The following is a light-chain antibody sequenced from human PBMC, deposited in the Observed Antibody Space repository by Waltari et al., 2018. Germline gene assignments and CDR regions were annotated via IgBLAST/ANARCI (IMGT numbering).Light chain of an antibody. CDR2: DVT. Sequence: QSALTQPASVSGSPGQSITISCTGTSSDIGGYNYVSWYQQYSGKAPKLIIYDVTRRSSVGSNRFTASKFGNTASLTISGLQAEDEADYYCCSYAGFTTYAVFGGGTKLTVL. CDR3: CSYAGFTTYAV. V-gene: IGLV2-23*02. CDR1: SSDIGGYNY. J-gene: IGLJ2*01.